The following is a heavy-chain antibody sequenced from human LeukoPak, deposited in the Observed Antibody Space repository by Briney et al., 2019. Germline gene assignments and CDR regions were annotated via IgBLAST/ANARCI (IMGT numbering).Heavy chain of an antibody. J-gene: IGHJ4*02. D-gene: IGHD1/OR15-1a*01. CDR3: AREGPEQDFDY. Sequence: GGSLRLSCVASGFTLSPYSMNWVRQAPGKGLEWVSSIGGSSRSIYYADSVKGRFTVSRDNAKNSVHLQMNSLRAEDTAVYYCAREGPEQDFDYWGQGTLVTVSS. V-gene: IGHV3-21*01. CDR1: GFTLSPYS. CDR2: IGGSSRSI.